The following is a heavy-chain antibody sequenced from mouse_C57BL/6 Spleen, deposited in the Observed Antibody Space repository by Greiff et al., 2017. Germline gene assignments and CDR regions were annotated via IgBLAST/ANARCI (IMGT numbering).Heavy chain of an antibody. CDR1: GYTFTSYW. V-gene: IGHV1-69*01. Sequence: QVQLQQPGAELVMPGASVKLSCKASGYTFTSYWMHWVKQRPGQGLEWIGEIDPSDSYTNYNQKFKGKSTLTVDKSSSTAYMQLSSLTSEDSAVYYCARYGYGYPFDYWGQGTTLTVSS. CDR3: ARYGYGYPFDY. CDR2: IDPSDSYT. J-gene: IGHJ2*01. D-gene: IGHD2-2*01.